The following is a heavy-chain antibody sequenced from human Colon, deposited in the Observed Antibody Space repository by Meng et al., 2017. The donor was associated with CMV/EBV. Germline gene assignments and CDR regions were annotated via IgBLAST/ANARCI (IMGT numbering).Heavy chain of an antibody. J-gene: IGHJ6*02. D-gene: IGHD2-2*01. CDR1: GFTFSSYW. V-gene: IGHV3-7*01. Sequence: GGPLRPSCAASGFTFSSYWMSWVRQAPGKGLEWVANIKQDGSVKYYVDSVKGRFTISRDNAKNSLYLQMNSLRAEDTAVYYCAREMRLPAAKGRYGMDVWGQGTTVTVSS. CDR2: IKQDGSVK. CDR3: AREMRLPAAKGRYGMDV.